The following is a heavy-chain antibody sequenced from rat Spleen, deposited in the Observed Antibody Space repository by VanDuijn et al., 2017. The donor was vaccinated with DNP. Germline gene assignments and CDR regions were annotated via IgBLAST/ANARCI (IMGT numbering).Heavy chain of an antibody. CDR3: ARMYTTDYYWYFDF. CDR2: ITGSGGST. CDR1: GFTFNNYW. J-gene: IGHJ1*01. D-gene: IGHD1-6*01. Sequence: EVQLVESGGDLVQPGRSLKLSCVASGFTFNNYWMTWIRQVPGKRLEWIASITGSGGSTYYLDSVKGRFTISRDNAKNTLYLQMNSLRSEDTAIYYCARMYTTDYYWYFDFWGPGTMVTVSS. V-gene: IGHV5-31*01.